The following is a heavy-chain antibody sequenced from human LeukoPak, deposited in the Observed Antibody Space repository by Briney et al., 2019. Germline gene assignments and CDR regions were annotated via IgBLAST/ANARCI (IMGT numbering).Heavy chain of an antibody. CDR3: ARENFLVGATPSADY. CDR1: GYTFTSYG. CDR2: ISAYNGNT. V-gene: IGHV1-18*01. J-gene: IGHJ4*02. Sequence: ASVKVSCKASGYTFTSYGISWVRQAPGQGLEWMGWISAYNGNTNYAQKLQGRVTMTTDTSTSTAYMELRSLRSDDTAVYYCARENFLVGATPSADYWGQGTLVTVSS. D-gene: IGHD1-26*01.